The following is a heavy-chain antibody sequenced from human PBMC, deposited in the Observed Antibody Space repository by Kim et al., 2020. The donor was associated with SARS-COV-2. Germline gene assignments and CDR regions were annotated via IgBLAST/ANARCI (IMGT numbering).Heavy chain of an antibody. D-gene: IGHD2-2*01. CDR2: LRSNADGGTT. CDR1: GFTLRNTW. V-gene: IGHV3-15*01. J-gene: IGHJ4*01. CDR3: TTDQGNISRFYAFDY. Sequence: GGSLRLSCAASGFTLRNTWMTWVRQAPGEGLEWVGRLRSNADGGTTYVAESVRGTFTIAKYESEIVLYLQMNSPKTKATSDYYCTTDQGNISRFYAFDY.